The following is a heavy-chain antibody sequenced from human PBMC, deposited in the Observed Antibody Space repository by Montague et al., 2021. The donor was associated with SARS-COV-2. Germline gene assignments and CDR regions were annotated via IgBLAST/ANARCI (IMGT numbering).Heavy chain of an antibody. CDR1: GFTFSNYG. CDR2: IGDSGEVI. D-gene: IGHD1-1*01. CDR3: AKGGTGTNMIFDY. J-gene: IGHJ4*02. Sequence: SLRLSCAASGFTFSNYGFSWVRLAPGKGLEWASGIGDSGEVIHYADAVKGRFTISRDSSMDTLFLQMNGLRAEDTAIYYCAKGGTGTNMIFDYWGQGVLVAVSS. V-gene: IGHV3-23*01.